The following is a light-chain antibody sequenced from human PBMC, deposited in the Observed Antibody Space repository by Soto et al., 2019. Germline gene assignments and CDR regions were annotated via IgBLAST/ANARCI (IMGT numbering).Light chain of an antibody. CDR3: SSYTSSSTLHV. V-gene: IGLV2-14*01. CDR2: EVS. CDR1: SSDVGGYIY. Sequence: QSVLTQPASVSGSPGQSITISCTGISSDVGGYIYVSWYQQHPGKAPKLIIYEVSNRPSGVSNRFSGSKSGDTASLTISGLHAEDEADYYCSSYTSSSTLHVFGTGTKLTVL. J-gene: IGLJ1*01.